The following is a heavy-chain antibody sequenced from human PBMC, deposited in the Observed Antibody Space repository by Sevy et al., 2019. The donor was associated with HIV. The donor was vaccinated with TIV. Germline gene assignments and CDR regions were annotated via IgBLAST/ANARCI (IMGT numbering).Heavy chain of an antibody. CDR2: LSFGCGEI. V-gene: IGHV3-23*01. J-gene: IGHJ4*02. D-gene: IGHD2-8*01. CDR1: GFTFSKYS. CDR3: AREGCTKPHDY. Sequence: GGSLRLSCAASGFTFSKYSMSWVRQPPGKGQEGVSTLSFGCGEINYADSVKGRFTISRDNSKSSVYLQMNNLRPEDTAVYYCAREGCTKPHDYWGQGTLVTVSS.